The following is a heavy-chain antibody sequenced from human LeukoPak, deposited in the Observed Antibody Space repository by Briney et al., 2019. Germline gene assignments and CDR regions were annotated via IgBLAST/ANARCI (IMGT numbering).Heavy chain of an antibody. V-gene: IGHV3-30*02. J-gene: IGHJ4*02. D-gene: IGHD3-22*01. CDR2: IRYDGSNK. CDR1: GFTFSSYG. Sequence: GGSLRLSCAASGFTFSSYGMHWVRQAPGKGLEWVAFIRYDGSNKYYADSVKGRFTISRDNSKNTLYLQMNSLRAEDTAVYYCAKGPWAYYYDSSGYPSGDYFDYWGQGTLVTVSS. CDR3: AKGPWAYYYDSSGYPSGDYFDY.